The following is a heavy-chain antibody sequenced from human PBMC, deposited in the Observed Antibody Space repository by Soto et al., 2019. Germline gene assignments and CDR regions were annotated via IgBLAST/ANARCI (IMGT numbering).Heavy chain of an antibody. CDR1: GDSVSSNSAP. J-gene: IGHJ6*03. V-gene: IGHV6-1*01. CDR3: AGTTSHQWYYMDV. D-gene: IGHD1-7*01. Sequence: QVQLQESGPELVKPSQTLSLTCAISGDSVSSNSAPWNWIRLSPSRGLEWLARTYYRSRWYNDYAVSVRSRITINPDTSKSQFSLQLTSVTPEDTAVYYCAGTTSHQWYYMDVWGKGTTVTVSS. CDR2: TYYRSRWYN.